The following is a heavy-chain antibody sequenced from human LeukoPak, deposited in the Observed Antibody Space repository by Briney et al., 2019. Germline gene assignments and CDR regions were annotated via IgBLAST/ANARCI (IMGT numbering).Heavy chain of an antibody. V-gene: IGHV4-39*01. J-gene: IGHJ4*02. D-gene: IGHD5-24*01. Sequence: SETLSLTCTVSVDSISRTNNYWGWVRQPPGKGLEWIGTIHSSGSITYYSPSLKSRVTISIDTSKNQFSLKLSSVTAADTAVYFCARHKDEDGYNAKPIDYWGQGTLVTVSS. CDR1: VDSISRTNNY. CDR3: ARHKDEDGYNAKPIDY. CDR2: IHSSGSIT.